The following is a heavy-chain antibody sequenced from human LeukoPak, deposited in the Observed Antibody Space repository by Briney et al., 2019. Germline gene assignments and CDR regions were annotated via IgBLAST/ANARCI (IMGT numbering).Heavy chain of an antibody. Sequence: GGSLRLSCAASGFIFSNFEMNWVRQAPGKGLEWVSAISGSGGSTYYADSVKGRFTISRDNSKNTLYLQMNSLRAEDTAVYYCVKDRGDSSGYYLAEYFQHWGQGTLVTVSS. CDR3: VKDRGDSSGYYLAEYFQH. D-gene: IGHD3-22*01. V-gene: IGHV3-23*01. CDR1: GFIFSNFE. CDR2: ISGSGGST. J-gene: IGHJ1*01.